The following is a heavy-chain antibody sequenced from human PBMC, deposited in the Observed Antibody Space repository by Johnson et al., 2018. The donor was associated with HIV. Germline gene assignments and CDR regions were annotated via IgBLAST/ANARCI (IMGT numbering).Heavy chain of an antibody. J-gene: IGHJ3*02. CDR2: IRYDGSSK. Sequence: QVQLLESGGGLVQPGGSLRLSCAASGFTFSTYGMHGVRQAPGKGLEWVTFIRYDGSSKYYADSVKGRFTASRDNSKNTLYLQRNSLRAEDTARYYCAKSPAKDHGGNSGGCDIWGQGTMVTVSS. V-gene: IGHV3-30*02. CDR3: AKSPAKDHGGNSGGCDI. D-gene: IGHD4-23*01. CDR1: GFTFSTYG.